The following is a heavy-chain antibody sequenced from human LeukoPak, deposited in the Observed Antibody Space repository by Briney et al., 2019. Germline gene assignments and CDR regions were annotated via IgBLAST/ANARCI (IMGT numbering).Heavy chain of an antibody. V-gene: IGHV1-2*02. CDR3: ARDLDDFWSGYQTNQAFDY. D-gene: IGHD3-3*01. J-gene: IGHJ4*02. CDR1: GYTFTSYD. CDR2: INPNSGGT. Sequence: ASVKVSCKASGYTFTSYDINWVRQAPGQGLEWMGWINPNSGGTNYAQKFQGRVTMTRDTSISTAYMELSRLRSDDTAVYYCARDLDDFWSGYQTNQAFDYWGQGTLVTVSS.